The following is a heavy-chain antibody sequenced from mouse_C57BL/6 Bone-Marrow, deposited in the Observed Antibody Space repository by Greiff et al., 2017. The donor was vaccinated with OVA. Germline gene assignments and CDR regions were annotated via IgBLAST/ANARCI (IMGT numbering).Heavy chain of an antibody. CDR3: ARHEVLWYFDV. CDR1: GFTFSSYT. Sequence: EVQVVESGGGLVKPGGSLKLSCAASGFTFSSYTMSWVRQTPEKRLEWVATISGGGGNTYYPDSVKGRFTISRDNAKNTLYLQMSSLRSEDTALYYCARHEVLWYFDVWGTGTTVTVSS. V-gene: IGHV5-9*01. D-gene: IGHD2-14*01. J-gene: IGHJ1*03. CDR2: ISGGGGNT.